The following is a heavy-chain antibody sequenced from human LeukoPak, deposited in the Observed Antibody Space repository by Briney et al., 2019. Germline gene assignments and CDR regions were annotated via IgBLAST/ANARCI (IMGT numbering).Heavy chain of an antibody. CDR3: ARHGGYDFWSGYYTDYFDY. CDR2: IYYSGST. V-gene: IGHV4-59*08. Sequence: PSETLPLTCTVSGGSISSYYWSWIRQPPGKGLEWIGYIYYSGSTNYNPSLKSRVTISVDTSKNQFSLKLSSVTAADTAVYYCARHGGYDFWSGYYTDYFDYWGQGTLVTVSS. J-gene: IGHJ4*02. D-gene: IGHD3-3*01. CDR1: GGSISSYY.